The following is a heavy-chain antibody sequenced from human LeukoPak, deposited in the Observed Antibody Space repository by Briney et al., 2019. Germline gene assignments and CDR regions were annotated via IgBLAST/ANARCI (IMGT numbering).Heavy chain of an antibody. D-gene: IGHD2-2*01. J-gene: IGHJ4*02. CDR3: AKAHMVVPAAPFDY. CDR2: ISGSGGST. V-gene: IGHV3-23*01. CDR1: GFTFSSYA. Sequence: GGSLRLSCAASGFTFSSYAMSWVRQAPGKGLEWVSAISGSGGSTYYADSVKGRFTISRDNSKNTLYLQMDSLRAEDTAVYYCAKAHMVVPAAPFDYWGQGTLVTVSS.